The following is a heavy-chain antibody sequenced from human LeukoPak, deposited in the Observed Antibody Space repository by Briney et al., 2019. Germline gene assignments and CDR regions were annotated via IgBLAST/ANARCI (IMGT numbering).Heavy chain of an antibody. J-gene: IGHJ6*03. CDR1: GFTFSDYY. CDR3: ARNPLYYYYYYYMDV. CDR2: INNSGSII. Sequence: GGSLRLSCVVSGFTFSDYYMSWIRQAPGKGLEWVSYINNSGSIIYYADSVKGRFTISRDNSKNTLYLQMNSLRAEDTAVYYCARNPLYYYYYYYMDVWGKGTTVTVSS. V-gene: IGHV3-11*04.